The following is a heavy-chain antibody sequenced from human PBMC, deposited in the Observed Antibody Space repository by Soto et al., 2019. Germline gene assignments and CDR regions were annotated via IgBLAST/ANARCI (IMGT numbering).Heavy chain of an antibody. J-gene: IGHJ5*02. CDR3: ARGGIVVVVAAIGSGRFDP. CDR2: IYYSGST. V-gene: IGHV4-31*03. CDR1: GGSISSGGYY. D-gene: IGHD2-15*01. Sequence: SETLSLTCTVSGGSISSGGYYWSWIRQHPGKGLEWIGYIYYSGSTYYNPSLKSRVTISVDTSKNQFSLKLSSVTAADTAVYYCARGGIVVVVAAIGSGRFDPWGQGTLVTVSS.